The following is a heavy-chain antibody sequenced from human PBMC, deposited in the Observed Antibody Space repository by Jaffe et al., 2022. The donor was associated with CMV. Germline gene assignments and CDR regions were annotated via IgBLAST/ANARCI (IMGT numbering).Heavy chain of an antibody. CDR2: INSDGSST. CDR1: GFTFSSYW. V-gene: IGHV3-74*01. Sequence: EVQLVESGGGLVQPGGSLRLSCAASGFTFSSYWMHWVRQAPGKGLVWVSRINSDGSSTSYADSVKGRFTISRDNAKNTLYLQMNSLRAEDTAVYYCARDHYLSPAYYYDSSGYNDYWGQGTLVTVSS. CDR3: ARDHYLSPAYYYDSSGYNDY. D-gene: IGHD3-22*01. J-gene: IGHJ4*02.